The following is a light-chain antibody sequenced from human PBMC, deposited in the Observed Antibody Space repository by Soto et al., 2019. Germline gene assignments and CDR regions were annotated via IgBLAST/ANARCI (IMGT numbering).Light chain of an antibody. CDR1: SSNIGAGYD. J-gene: IGLJ3*02. CDR2: GNS. V-gene: IGLV1-40*01. CDR3: QSYDSSLSGSV. Sequence: QSVLTQPPSVSGAPGQRVTISCTGSSSNIGAGYDVHWYQQLPGTAPKLLIYGNSNRPSGVPDRFSGSKSGTSASLAITGLQAEDEADYYCQSYDSSLSGSVFXXGTKLTVL.